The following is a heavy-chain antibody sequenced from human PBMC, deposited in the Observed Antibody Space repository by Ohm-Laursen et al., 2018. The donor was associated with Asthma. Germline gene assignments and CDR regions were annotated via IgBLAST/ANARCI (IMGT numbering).Heavy chain of an antibody. CDR3: ARDHSSGYSFSFDY. V-gene: IGHV1-69*10. CDR2: IIPIFDIP. Sequence: ASVKVSCKASGGTFSSYAINWVRQAPGQGLEWVGAIIPIFDIPNYAEKFQGRVTITADKSTSTAYMELSSLRSEDTAVYYCARDHSSGYSFSFDYWGQGTLATVSS. D-gene: IGHD3-22*01. J-gene: IGHJ4*02. CDR1: GGTFSSYA.